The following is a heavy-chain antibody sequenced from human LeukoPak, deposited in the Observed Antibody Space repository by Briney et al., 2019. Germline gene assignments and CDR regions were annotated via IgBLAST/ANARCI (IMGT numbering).Heavy chain of an antibody. V-gene: IGHV3-23*01. J-gene: IGHJ4*02. Sequence: GGSLRLSCAASGFTFSSYAMNWVRQAPGKGLEWVSTISGDGGSTHYADSVKGRFTISRANSKNRLFLQMNSLRAEDTAVYYRAKSGSRDWDYFEYWGQGTLVTASS. D-gene: IGHD6-19*01. CDR1: GFTFSSYA. CDR3: AKSGSRDWDYFEY. CDR2: ISGDGGST.